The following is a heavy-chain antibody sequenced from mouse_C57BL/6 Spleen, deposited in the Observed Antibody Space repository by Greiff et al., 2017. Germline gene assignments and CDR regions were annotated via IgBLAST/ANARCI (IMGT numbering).Heavy chain of an antibody. Sequence: QVQLQQPGAELVKPGASVKMSCKASGYTFTSYWITWVKQRPGQGLEWIGDIYPGSGSTNYNEKFKSKATLTVDTSSSTAYMQLSSLTSEDSAVYYWAKGGFYYDYDGYYFDYWGQGTTLTVSS. CDR3: AKGGFYYDYDGYYFDY. V-gene: IGHV1-55*01. D-gene: IGHD2-4*01. CDR1: GYTFTSYW. CDR2: IYPGSGST. J-gene: IGHJ2*01.